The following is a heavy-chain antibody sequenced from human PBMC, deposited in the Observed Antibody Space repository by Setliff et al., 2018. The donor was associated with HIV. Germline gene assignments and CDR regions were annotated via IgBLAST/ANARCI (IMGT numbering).Heavy chain of an antibody. CDR2: IHTTGST. V-gene: IGHV4-61*09. CDR3: ARDRRGYYYGSGSCYMDV. J-gene: IGHJ6*03. Sequence: SETLSLTCTVSGGSISSGSYYWSWIRQPAGKGLEWIGQIHTTGSTNYSPSLKSRVTVSIDTSKNQFSLKLSSVNAADTGVYYCARDRRGYYYGSGSCYMDVWGTGTTVTVS. D-gene: IGHD3-10*01. CDR1: GGSISSGSYY.